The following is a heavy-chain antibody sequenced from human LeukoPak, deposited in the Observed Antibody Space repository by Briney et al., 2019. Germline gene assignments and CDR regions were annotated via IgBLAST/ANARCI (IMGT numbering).Heavy chain of an antibody. J-gene: IGHJ1*01. CDR1: GFTFSSYG. Sequence: PGGSLRLSCAASGFTFSSYGMHWVRQAPGKGLEWMAVISYDGSNKKYADSVKGRFTISRDNSKNTLYLQMNSLRAEDKAVYYCAKVEDDLGEQHWGEGTLVTVSS. CDR3: AKVEDDLGEQH. D-gene: IGHD1-1*01. V-gene: IGHV3-30*18. CDR2: ISYDGSNK.